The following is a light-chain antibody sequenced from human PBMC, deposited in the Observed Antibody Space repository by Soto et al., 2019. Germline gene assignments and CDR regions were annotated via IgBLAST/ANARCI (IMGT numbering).Light chain of an antibody. V-gene: IGLV1-47*02. CDR3: ATRDNSLSRWV. CDR1: SSNFGTNY. CDR2: CND. Sequence: QSVLTQPPSASGTPGQRVTISCSGSSSNFGTNYVYWYKQLPGTAPKLLIYCNDQRPSGVPDRLSGSKSGTSASLAISGLRSEDEADYYCATRDNSLSRWVFGGGTKLTVL. J-gene: IGLJ3*02.